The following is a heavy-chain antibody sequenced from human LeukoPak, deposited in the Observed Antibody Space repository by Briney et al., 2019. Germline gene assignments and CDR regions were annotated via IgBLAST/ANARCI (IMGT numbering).Heavy chain of an antibody. Sequence: SETLSLTCSGSGGSISGYYWSSIRQPAGKGLEWIGRIYSSGSTNYNPSLKSRVTMSVDTSKKQFSLKLSSVTAADTALYYCARDYDYWGQGTLVTVSS. J-gene: IGHJ4*02. CDR2: IYSSGST. CDR3: ARDYDY. V-gene: IGHV4-4*07. CDR1: GGSISGYY.